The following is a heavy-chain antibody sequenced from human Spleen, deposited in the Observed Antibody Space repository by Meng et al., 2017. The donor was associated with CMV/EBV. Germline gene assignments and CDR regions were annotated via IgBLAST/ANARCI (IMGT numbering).Heavy chain of an antibody. CDR1: EDSVSRNTAS. J-gene: IGHJ5*02. Sequence: SLTCAISEDSVSRNTASWNWVRPSPSRGFEWLGRTYSRSKWYYHYAVSVKSRITINPDTSKNQFSLQLNSVTPEDTAVYYCARDLEPPWGQGTLVTVSS. CDR2: TYSRSKWYY. V-gene: IGHV6-1*01. D-gene: IGHD1-14*01. CDR3: ARDLEPP.